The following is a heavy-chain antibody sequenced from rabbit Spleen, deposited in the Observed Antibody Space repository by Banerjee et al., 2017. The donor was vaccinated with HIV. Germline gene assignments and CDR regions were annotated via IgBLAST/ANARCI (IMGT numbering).Heavy chain of an antibody. CDR3: VRGASDSGYYSL. D-gene: IGHD1-1*01. J-gene: IGHJ4*01. CDR2: IDLLFGTT. Sequence: QSLEESGGDLVKPGASLTLTCTASGVSFSVSSYMCWVRQAPGKGLEWIGYIDLLFGTTYYANWVNGRFTISSHNAQNTLSLQLNSLTAADTATYFCVRGASDSGYYSLWGPGTLVTVS. CDR1: GVSFSVSSY. V-gene: IGHV1S40*01.